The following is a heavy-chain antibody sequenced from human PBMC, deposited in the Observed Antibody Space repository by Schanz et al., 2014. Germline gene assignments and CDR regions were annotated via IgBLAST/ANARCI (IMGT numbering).Heavy chain of an antibody. CDR3: ARDHVARAEYGYFFCDWDV. D-gene: IGHD2-21*02. CDR2: ISAQTGDT. Sequence: QVQLVQSGAEVKKPGASVKVSCKASGYTFTAYGINWVRQAPGQGLEWIGWISAQTGDTRYAQKMQGRVTMTRDVSSTTAVMELRSLRYDGRAVYDCARDHVARAEYGYFFCDWDVWATGITVNVSS. CDR1: GYTFTAYG. J-gene: IGHJ6*04. V-gene: IGHV1-18*01.